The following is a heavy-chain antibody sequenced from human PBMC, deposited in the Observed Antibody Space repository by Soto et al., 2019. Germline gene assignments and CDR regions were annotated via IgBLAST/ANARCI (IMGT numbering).Heavy chain of an antibody. D-gene: IGHD3-10*01. J-gene: IGHJ4*02. CDR2: MYYSGGI. Sequence: SETLSLTCTVYGDSINSRGYYWALIRQPPGKGLEWIGSMYYSGGIDYNPSLKSRVTISVDTSRIHFSLKLISVTAADTAVYYCARGWWYYGSGIDYWGQGTLVTVSS. CDR1: GDSINSRGYY. CDR3: ARGWWYYGSGIDY. V-gene: IGHV4-39*02.